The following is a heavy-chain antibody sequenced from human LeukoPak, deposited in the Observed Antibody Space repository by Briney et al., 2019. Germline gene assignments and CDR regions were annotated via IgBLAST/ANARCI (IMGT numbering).Heavy chain of an antibody. CDR3: AREFCIGGAGIGGGFDY. D-gene: IGHD3-16*01. J-gene: IGHJ4*02. CDR1: GFTFSSYW. V-gene: IGHV3-7*03. CDR2: IKQDGSEK. Sequence: GGSLRLSCAASGFTFSSYWMSWVRQAPGKGLEWVANIKQDGSEKYYVDSVKGRFTISRDNAKNSLYLQMNSLRAEDTAVYYCAREFCIGGAGIGGGFDYWGQGTLVTVSS.